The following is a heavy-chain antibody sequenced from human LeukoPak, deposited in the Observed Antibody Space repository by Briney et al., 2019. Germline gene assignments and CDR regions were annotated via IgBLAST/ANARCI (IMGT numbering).Heavy chain of an antibody. Sequence: GASVKVSCKASGYTFTGYYMHWVRQAPGQGLEWMGWIYPNTGGTNYAQSFQGRVTVTSDTSISTVYMQLTRLTFDDAAVYFCARDNNWSFDYRGQGTLVSVSS. CDR3: ARDNNWSFDY. D-gene: IGHD1-1*01. CDR2: IYPNTGGT. CDR1: GYTFTGYY. V-gene: IGHV1-2*02. J-gene: IGHJ4*02.